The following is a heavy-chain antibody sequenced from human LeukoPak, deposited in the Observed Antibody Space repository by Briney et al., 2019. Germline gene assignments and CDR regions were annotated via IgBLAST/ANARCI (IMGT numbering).Heavy chain of an antibody. Sequence: SVKVSCKASGGTFSSYAISWVRQAPGQGLEWMGGIIPIFGTANYAQKFQGRVTITTDESTSTAYMELSSLRSEDTAVYYCASEVRYCSGGSCLFDPWGQGTLVTASS. V-gene: IGHV1-69*05. J-gene: IGHJ5*02. CDR2: IIPIFGTA. D-gene: IGHD2-15*01. CDR3: ASEVRYCSGGSCLFDP. CDR1: GGTFSSYA.